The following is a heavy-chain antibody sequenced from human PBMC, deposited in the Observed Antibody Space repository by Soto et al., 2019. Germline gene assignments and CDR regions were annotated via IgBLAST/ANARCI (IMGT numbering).Heavy chain of an antibody. CDR2: ISSSSDYI. CDR1: GFTFSVYS. D-gene: IGHD6-13*01. Sequence: PGGSLRLSCATSGFTFSVYSINWVRQAPGKGLEWVSSISSSSDYIYYADSVKGRFTISRDNAEKSLYLQMDSLRVEDTAVYFCARAHGRIRAADMDVWGKGTTVTVSS. CDR3: ARAHGRIRAADMDV. V-gene: IGHV3-21*01. J-gene: IGHJ6*03.